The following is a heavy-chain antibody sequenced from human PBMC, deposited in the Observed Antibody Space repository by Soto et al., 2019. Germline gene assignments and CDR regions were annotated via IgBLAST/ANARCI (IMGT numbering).Heavy chain of an antibody. CDR3: AGEGGRGRDV. CDR1: GYTFTSYD. J-gene: IGHJ6*02. D-gene: IGHD6-25*01. V-gene: IGHV1-8*01. CDR2: MNPNSGNT. Sequence: QVQLVQSGAEVKKPGASVKVSCKASGYTFTSYDINWVRQATGQGLEGMGWMNPNSGNTGYAQKLQGRITMTSNTSIGTAYMDLGSRSCEYTAVDSCAGEGGRGRDVWGQGSTFTVSS.